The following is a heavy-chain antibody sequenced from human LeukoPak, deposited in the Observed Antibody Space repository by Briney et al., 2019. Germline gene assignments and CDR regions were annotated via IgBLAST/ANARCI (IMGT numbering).Heavy chain of an antibody. CDR2: INHSGST. D-gene: IGHD6-13*01. J-gene: IGHJ4*02. V-gene: IGHV4-34*01. CDR1: GGSFSGYY. CDR3: ARVGDSRSWYPFDY. Sequence: SETLSLTCAVYGGSFSGYYWSWIRQPPGKGLEWIGEINHSGSTNYNPSLKSRVTISVDTSKNQFSLKLSSVTAADTAVYYCARVGDSRSWYPFDYWGQGTLVTVSS.